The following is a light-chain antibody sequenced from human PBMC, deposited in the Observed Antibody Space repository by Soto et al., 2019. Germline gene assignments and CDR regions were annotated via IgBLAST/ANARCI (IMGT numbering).Light chain of an antibody. CDR1: QSVSSN. Sequence: ELVMTQSPATLSVSPGERATLSCRASQSVSSNVAWYQQKPGQAPRLLIYRTYTRASSIPARFSGSGSGTDFTLTITGLQPEDFATYSCQQSYNSPPTFGQGTRV. CDR3: QQSYNSPPT. CDR2: RTY. V-gene: IGKV3-15*01. J-gene: IGKJ1*01.